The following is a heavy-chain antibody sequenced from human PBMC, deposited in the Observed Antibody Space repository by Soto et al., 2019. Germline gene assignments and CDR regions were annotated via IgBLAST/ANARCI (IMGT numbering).Heavy chain of an antibody. V-gene: IGHV3-66*01. J-gene: IGHJ4*02. D-gene: IGHD3-3*01. CDR3: ARDTFGGAYDFWH. Sequence: EVQLVESGGGWVQPGGSLRLSCAASGFTVSSDYMTWVRQAPGKGLEWVSVISRGGSAYYADSVKGRFTISRDNSKNTLYLQMNSLRAEDTAVYYCARDTFGGAYDFWHGGQGTLVTVSS. CDR2: ISRGGSA. CDR1: GFTVSSDY.